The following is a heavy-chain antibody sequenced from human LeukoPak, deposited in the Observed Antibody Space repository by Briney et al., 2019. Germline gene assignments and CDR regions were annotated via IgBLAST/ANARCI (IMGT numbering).Heavy chain of an antibody. Sequence: GESLKISCKASGYRFGNYWIGWVRQMPGKGLEWMTIIYPGNSETRYSPSFQGQVTISADRSIDTAYLQWSSLEASDTAMYYCARALRTGQGDYVPVLWGQGTLVTVSS. J-gene: IGHJ4*02. D-gene: IGHD3-10*02. V-gene: IGHV5-51*01. CDR3: ARALRTGQGDYVPVL. CDR2: IYPGNSET. CDR1: GYRFGNYW.